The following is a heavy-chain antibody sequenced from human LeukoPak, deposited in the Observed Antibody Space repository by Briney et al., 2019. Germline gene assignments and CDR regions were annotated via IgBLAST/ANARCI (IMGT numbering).Heavy chain of an antibody. CDR2: IYHSGST. J-gene: IGHJ3*02. V-gene: IGHV4-38-2*01. D-gene: IGHD2/OR15-2a*01. Sequence: PSETLSLTCAVSGYSISSGYYWGWIRQPPGKGLEWIGSIYHSGSTYYNPSLKSRVTISVDTSKNQFSLKPSSVTAADTAVYYCARLHSIAISGAFDIWGQGTMVTVSS. CDR1: GYSISSGYY. CDR3: ARLHSIAISGAFDI.